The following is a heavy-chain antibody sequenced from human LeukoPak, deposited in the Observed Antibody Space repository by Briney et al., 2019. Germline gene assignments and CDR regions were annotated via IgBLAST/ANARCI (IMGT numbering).Heavy chain of an antibody. CDR2: ISSSGSTI. V-gene: IGHV3-11*04. CDR3: ARESDYYDSSGYYMYFDY. J-gene: IGHJ4*02. CDR1: GFTFSDYY. D-gene: IGHD3-22*01. Sequence: GGSLRLSCAASGFTFSDYYMSWIRQAPGKGLEWVSYISSSGSTIYYADSVKGRFTISRDNAKNSLYLQMNSLRAEDTAVYYCARESDYYDSSGYYMYFDYWGQGTLVTVSS.